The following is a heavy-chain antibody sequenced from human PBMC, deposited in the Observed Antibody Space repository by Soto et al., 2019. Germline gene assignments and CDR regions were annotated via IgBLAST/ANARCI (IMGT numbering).Heavy chain of an antibody. Sequence: GGSLRLSCAASGFTFTRYSMNWVRQAPGKGLEWVSPISSTTNYIYYADSMKGRFTVSRDNAKNSVYLEMNSLSAEDTALYYCARESEDLTSNFDYWGQGTLVTVSS. V-gene: IGHV3-21*01. J-gene: IGHJ4*02. CDR2: ISSTTNYI. CDR1: GFTFTRYS. CDR3: ARESEDLTSNFDY.